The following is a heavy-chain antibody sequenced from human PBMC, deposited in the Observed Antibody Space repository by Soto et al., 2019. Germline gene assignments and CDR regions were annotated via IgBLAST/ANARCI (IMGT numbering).Heavy chain of an antibody. CDR2: IIPIFGTA. Sequence: ASVKVSCKASGGTFSSYAISWVRQAPGQGLEWMGGIIPIFGTANYAQKFQGRVTITADKSTSTAYMELSSLRSEDTAVYYCARDRGGSYYSSPYYYYYGMDVWGQGTTVTVSS. CDR1: GGTFSSYA. CDR3: ARDRGGSYYSSPYYYYYGMDV. J-gene: IGHJ6*02. V-gene: IGHV1-69*06. D-gene: IGHD1-26*01.